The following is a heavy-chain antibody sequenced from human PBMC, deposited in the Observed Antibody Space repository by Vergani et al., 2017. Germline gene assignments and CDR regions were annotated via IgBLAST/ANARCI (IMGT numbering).Heavy chain of an antibody. J-gene: IGHJ4*02. V-gene: IGHV4-30-4*01. Sequence: QVQLQESGPGLVKPSQTLSLTCTVSGGSISSGDYYWSWIRQPPGKGLEWIGDIDYSGSTYYNPSLTSRVTISVETSKNQFSLKLRAVTAADTAVFYCARWRRSRNQGFDYWGQGTLVTVSS. CDR1: GGSISSGDYY. CDR3: ARWRRSRNQGFDY. D-gene: IGHD1-14*01. CDR2: IDYSGST.